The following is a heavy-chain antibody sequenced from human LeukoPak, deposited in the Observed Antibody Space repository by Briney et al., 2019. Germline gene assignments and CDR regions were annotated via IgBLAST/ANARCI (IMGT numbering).Heavy chain of an antibody. CDR3: AKGEQVYYYDSSGYESGYAFDI. CDR2: ISGSGGST. CDR1: GFTFSSYA. V-gene: IGHV3-23*01. D-gene: IGHD3-22*01. J-gene: IGHJ3*02. Sequence: GGSLRLSCAASGFTFSSYAMSWARQAPGKGLEWVSAISGSGGSTYYADSVKGRFTISRDNSKNTLYLQMNSLRAEDTAVYYCAKGEQVYYYDSSGYESGYAFDIWGQGTMVTVSS.